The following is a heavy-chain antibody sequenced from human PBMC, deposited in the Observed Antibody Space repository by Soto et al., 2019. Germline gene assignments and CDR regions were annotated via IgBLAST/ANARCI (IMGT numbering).Heavy chain of an antibody. CDR3: ARDPSGDDS. Sequence: GSLRLSCVASGFTFSSYNMNWVRQAPGKGLEWVSSITSTRSYTYYADSVKGRFTISRDNAKNSLYLQMNSLRAEDTAVYYCARDPSGDDSWGQGTLVTVSS. D-gene: IGHD3-10*01. J-gene: IGHJ4*02. CDR2: ITSTRSYT. CDR1: GFTFSSYN. V-gene: IGHV3-21*01.